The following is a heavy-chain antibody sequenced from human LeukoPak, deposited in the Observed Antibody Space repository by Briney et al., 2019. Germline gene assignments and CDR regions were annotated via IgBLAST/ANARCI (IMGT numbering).Heavy chain of an antibody. CDR2: ITSDASST. V-gene: IGHV3-74*01. Sequence: PGGSLRLSCAASGFTFSNYWMHWARRAPGKGLVWVSRITSDASSTSYADSVKGRFTISRDNAKNTLYLRMNSLRAEDTAVYYCAREFEGQEAGAYGSGSYDVFDIWGQGTMVIVSS. D-gene: IGHD3-10*01. CDR1: GFTFSNYW. J-gene: IGHJ3*02. CDR3: AREFEGQEAGAYGSGSYDVFDI.